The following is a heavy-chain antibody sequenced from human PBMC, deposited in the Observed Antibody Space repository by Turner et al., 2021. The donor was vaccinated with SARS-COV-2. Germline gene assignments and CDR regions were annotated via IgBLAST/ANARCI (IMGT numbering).Heavy chain of an antibody. D-gene: IGHD5-12*01. CDR1: GGTFSSYP. V-gene: IGHV1-69*01. J-gene: IGHJ4*02. Sequence: QVQLVQSGAELKKPGSSVKVSCKASGGTFSSYPISWVRQAPGQGLEWMGGIIPIFATANYAQKFQGRVTITADESTSTAYMELSSLRSEDTAVYYCARDLGYSGYGASPYFDYWGQGTLVTVSS. CDR2: IIPIFATA. CDR3: ARDLGYSGYGASPYFDY.